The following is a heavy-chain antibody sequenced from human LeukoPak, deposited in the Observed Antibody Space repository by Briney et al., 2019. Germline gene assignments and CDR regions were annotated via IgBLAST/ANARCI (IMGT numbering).Heavy chain of an antibody. V-gene: IGHV4-39*01. CDR1: RGSLSSSSYY. CDR3: ASHRRRDGYNFDAFDI. Sequence: SETPSLTRTVSRGSLSSSSYYLGWVRPPPREGLGWVWGVYYSGSTYYNPSLKSRVTISVDTSKNQFSLKLSSVTAADTAVYYCASHRRRDGYNFDAFDIWGQGTMVTVSS. D-gene: IGHD5-24*01. CDR2: VYYSGST. J-gene: IGHJ3*02.